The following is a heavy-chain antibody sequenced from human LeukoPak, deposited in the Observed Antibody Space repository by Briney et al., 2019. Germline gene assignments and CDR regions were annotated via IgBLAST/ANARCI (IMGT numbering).Heavy chain of an antibody. Sequence: PGGSLRLSCAASGFTFRNYAMHWVRQAPGKGLEWVAVTTYDASDKDYADPVKGRFTISRDNSKNTLYLQMNSLRPEDTALYFCARDGAGTYLPDYWGQGILVTVSS. J-gene: IGHJ4*02. CDR3: ARDGAGTYLPDY. CDR1: GFTFRNYA. V-gene: IGHV3-30*04. CDR2: TTYDASDK. D-gene: IGHD3-10*01.